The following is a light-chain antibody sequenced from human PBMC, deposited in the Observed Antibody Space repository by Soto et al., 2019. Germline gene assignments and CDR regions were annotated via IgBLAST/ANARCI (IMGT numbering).Light chain of an antibody. CDR1: SSDVGDYNY. V-gene: IGLV2-14*03. Sequence: QSALTQPASVSGSPGQSITISCTGTSSDVGDYNYVSWYQHHPGKAPKLMIYDVTNRPSGVSNRFSGSKSGNTASLTISGLQAEDEAAYYCSSYTRSSAVVFGGGTKLTVL. J-gene: IGLJ2*01. CDR2: DVT. CDR3: SSYTRSSAVV.